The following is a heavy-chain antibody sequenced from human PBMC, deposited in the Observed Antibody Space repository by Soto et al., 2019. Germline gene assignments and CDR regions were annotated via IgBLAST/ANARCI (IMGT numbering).Heavy chain of an antibody. CDR3: AKDSGYYYDSSGPTDC. D-gene: IGHD3-22*01. Sequence: GGSLRLSCAASGFTFSSYSMSWVRQAPGKGLEWVSAISGSGGSTYYADSVKGRFTISRDNSKNTLYLQMNSLRAEDTAVYYCAKDSGYYYDSSGPTDCWGQGTLVTVSS. CDR2: ISGSGGST. J-gene: IGHJ4*02. V-gene: IGHV3-23*01. CDR1: GFTFSSYS.